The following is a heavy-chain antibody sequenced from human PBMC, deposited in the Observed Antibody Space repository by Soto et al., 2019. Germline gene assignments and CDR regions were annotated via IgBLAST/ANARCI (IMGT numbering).Heavy chain of an antibody. D-gene: IGHD6-25*01. CDR1: GDSRSRGNAS. V-gene: IGHV4-39*01. Sequence: TPSLSFDFSGDSRSRGNASYAWVRQPPGKGLEWIGNIHYSGSTNYNPSLKSRLNISVDTSKNQFSLKLSSVTAADTAMYYCARRHRHDL. J-gene: IGHJ2*01. CDR2: IHYSGST. CDR3: ARRHRHDL.